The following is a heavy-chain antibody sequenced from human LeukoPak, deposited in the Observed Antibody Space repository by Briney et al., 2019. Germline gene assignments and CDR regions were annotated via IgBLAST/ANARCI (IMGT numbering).Heavy chain of an antibody. CDR3: ARDNQRQLYCSGGSCYTLYFDY. CDR2: INPSGGST. J-gene: IGHJ4*02. CDR1: GYTFTSYY. V-gene: IGHV1-46*01. D-gene: IGHD2-15*01. Sequence: GASVKVSCKASGYTFTSYYMHWVRQAPGQGLEWMGIINPSGGSTSYAQKFQGRVTMTRDMSTSTVYMELSSLRSEDTAVYYCARDNQRQLYCSGGSCYTLYFDYWGQGTLVTVSS.